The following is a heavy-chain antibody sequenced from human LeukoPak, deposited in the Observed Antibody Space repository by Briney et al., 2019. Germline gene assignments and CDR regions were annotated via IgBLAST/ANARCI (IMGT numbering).Heavy chain of an antibody. CDR3: ARAIAAAGWFDP. V-gene: IGHV4-59*01. CDR2: IYYSGST. J-gene: IGHJ5*02. D-gene: IGHD6-13*01. CDR1: GGSISSYY. Sequence: SETLSLTCTVSGGSISSYYWSWVRQPPGKGLEWIGYIYYSGSTNYNPSLKSRVTISVDTSKNQFSLKLSSVTAADTAVYYCARAIAAAGWFDPWGQGTLVTVSS.